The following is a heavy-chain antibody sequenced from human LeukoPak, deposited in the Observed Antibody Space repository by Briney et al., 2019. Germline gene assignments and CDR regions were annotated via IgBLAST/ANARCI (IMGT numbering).Heavy chain of an antibody. CDR3: ARTYYYDSSGSHFQH. D-gene: IGHD3-22*01. CDR1: GYTFTSYG. Sequence: ASVKVSCKASGYTFTSYGISWVRQAPGQGLEWMGWISAYNGNTNYAQKLQGRVTMTTDTSTSTAYMELRSPRSDDTAVYYCARTYYYDSSGSHFQHWGQGTLVTVSS. J-gene: IGHJ1*01. V-gene: IGHV1-18*01. CDR2: ISAYNGNT.